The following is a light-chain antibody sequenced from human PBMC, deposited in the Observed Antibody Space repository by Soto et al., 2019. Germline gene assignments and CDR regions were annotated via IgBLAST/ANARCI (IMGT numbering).Light chain of an antibody. CDR1: QDISNY. J-gene: IGKJ3*01. Sequence: DIQMTQSPSSLSASVGDRVTITCQARQDISNYLNWYQQKPGKAPKLLIYDASNLETGVPSRFSGRGSGTDFTFSISSLQPEFIATYFCQQYANLSLTFGPPTQVDI. CDR3: QQYANLSLT. V-gene: IGKV1-33*01. CDR2: DAS.